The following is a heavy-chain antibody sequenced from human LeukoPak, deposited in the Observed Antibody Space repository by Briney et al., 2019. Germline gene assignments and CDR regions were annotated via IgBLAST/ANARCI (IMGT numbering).Heavy chain of an antibody. CDR3: AKDRDFVVVPDAINY. CDR1: GFTFSSYG. D-gene: IGHD2-2*01. J-gene: IGHJ4*02. CDR2: IWYDGSNK. V-gene: IGHV3-33*06. Sequence: GGSLRLSCAASGFTFSSYGMHWVRQAPGKGLEWVAVIWYDGSNKYYADPVKGRFTISRDNSKNTLYLQMNSLRAEDTAVYYCAKDRDFVVVPDAINYWGQGTLVTVSS.